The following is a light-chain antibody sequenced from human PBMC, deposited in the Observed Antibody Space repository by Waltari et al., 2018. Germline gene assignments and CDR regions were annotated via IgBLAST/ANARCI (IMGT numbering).Light chain of an antibody. J-gene: IGLJ2*01. Sequence: QSALTQPPSASGSPGQSVTIPCTGTSSDVGGFAYVSWYQQPPGKVPRLMIYEVSKRPSGVPDRFSGSKSGNTASLTVSGLQVEDEADYYCSSFAGSSQMLFGGGTKLTVL. CDR3: SSFAGSSQML. CDR1: SSDVGGFAY. V-gene: IGLV2-8*01. CDR2: EVS.